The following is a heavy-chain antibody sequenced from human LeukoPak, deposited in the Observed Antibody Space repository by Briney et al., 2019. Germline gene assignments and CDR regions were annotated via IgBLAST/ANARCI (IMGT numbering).Heavy chain of an antibody. V-gene: IGHV3-48*01. CDR1: GFTFSSYS. D-gene: IGHD2-2*01. CDR2: ISSSRSTI. Sequence: GGSLRLSCAASGFTFSSYSTNWVRQAPGKGLEWVSYISSSRSTIYYADSVKGRFTISRDNAKNSLYLQMNSLRAEDTAVYYCAREYCSSTSCLYDYWGQGTLVTVSS. J-gene: IGHJ4*02. CDR3: AREYCSSTSCLYDY.